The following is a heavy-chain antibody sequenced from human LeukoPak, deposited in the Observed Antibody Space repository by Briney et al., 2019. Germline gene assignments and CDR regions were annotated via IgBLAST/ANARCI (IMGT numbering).Heavy chain of an antibody. V-gene: IGHV3-9*01. J-gene: IGHJ4*02. CDR3: AKAAGAHSSSWGYFDY. CDR1: GFTFDDYA. D-gene: IGHD6-13*01. CDR2: ISWNGGSI. Sequence: PGRSLRLSCAASGFTFDDYAMQWVRQAPGKGLEWVSGISWNGGSIAYADSVKGRFTISRDNAKNSLYLQMNTLRAEDTALYYCAKAAGAHSSSWGYFDYWGQGTLVTASS.